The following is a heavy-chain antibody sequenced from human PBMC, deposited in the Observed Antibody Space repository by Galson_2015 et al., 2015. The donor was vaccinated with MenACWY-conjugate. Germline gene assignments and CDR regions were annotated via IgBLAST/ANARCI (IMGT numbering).Heavy chain of an antibody. D-gene: IGHD2-21*01. CDR2: ISGSGGST. J-gene: IGHJ6*03. CDR1: GFTFSSYA. V-gene: IGHV3-23*01. Sequence: SLRLSCAASGFTFSSYAMSWVRQAPGKGLEWLSAISGSGGSTYYADSVKGRFTISRDNSKNTLYLQWNNLRAEDTAVYYCAKHINENYYYMDVWGKGTTVTVSS. CDR3: AKHINENYYYMDV.